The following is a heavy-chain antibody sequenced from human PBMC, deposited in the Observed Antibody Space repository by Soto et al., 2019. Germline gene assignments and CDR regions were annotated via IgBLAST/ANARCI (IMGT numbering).Heavy chain of an antibody. CDR1: GFTFSGYA. D-gene: IGHD3-16*02. J-gene: IGHJ4*02. V-gene: IGHV3-23*01. CDR3: AKFLFYRPAPFDY. CDR2: ISGSGGST. Sequence: GGSLRLSCAASGFTFSGYAMSWVRQAPGKGLEWVSAISGSGGSTYYADSVKGRFTISRDNSKNTLYLQMNSLRAEDTAVYYCAKFLFYRPAPFDYWGQGTLVTVSS.